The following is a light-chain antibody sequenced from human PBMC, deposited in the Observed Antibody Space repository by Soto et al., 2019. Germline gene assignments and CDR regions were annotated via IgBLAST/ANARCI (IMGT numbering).Light chain of an antibody. J-gene: IGLJ2*01. CDR1: SSDVGGYNY. V-gene: IGLV2-14*01. Sequence: QSALTQPASVSGSPGQSITISCTRTSSDVGGYNYVSWYQQHPGKAPKLMIYDVSNRPSGVSNRFSGSKSGNTASLTISGLQAEDEADYYCSSYTSSSTVLFGGGTKVTVL. CDR3: SSYTSSSTVL. CDR2: DVS.